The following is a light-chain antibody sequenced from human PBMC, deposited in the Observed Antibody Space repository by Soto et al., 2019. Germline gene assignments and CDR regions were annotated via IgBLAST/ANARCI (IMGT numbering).Light chain of an antibody. CDR3: SSYTRNSTLV. CDR1: SSDVGGYNY. Sequence: QSALTQPASVSGSPGQSITISYTGTSSDVGGYNYVSWYQQHPGKAPKLMIYEVSNRPSGVSNRFSGSKSGNTASLTISGLQAEDEADYYCSSYTRNSTLVFGGGTKVTVL. V-gene: IGLV2-14*01. CDR2: EVS. J-gene: IGLJ2*01.